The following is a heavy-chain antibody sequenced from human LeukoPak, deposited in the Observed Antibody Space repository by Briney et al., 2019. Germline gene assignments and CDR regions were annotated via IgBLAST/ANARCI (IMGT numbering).Heavy chain of an antibody. J-gene: IGHJ4*02. Sequence: ASVKVSCKASGYTFTSYYMHWVRQAPGQGLEWMGIINPSGGSTSYAQKFQGRATMTRDTSTSTVYMELNSLRSEDTAVYYCARGPLGSSSWYFLDPYFDYWGQGTLVTVYS. V-gene: IGHV1-46*01. CDR1: GYTFTSYY. CDR2: INPSGGST. CDR3: ARGPLGSSSWYFLDPYFDY. D-gene: IGHD6-13*01.